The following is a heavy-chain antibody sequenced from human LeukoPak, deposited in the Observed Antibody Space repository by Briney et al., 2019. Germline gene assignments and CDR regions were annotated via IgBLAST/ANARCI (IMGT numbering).Heavy chain of an antibody. Sequence: GGSLRLSCAASGFTFNNYAMSWVRQAPGRGLEWVSAISSGGDYTNSADSVKGRFTISRDNSRNTLYLQMNSLRAEDTAEYYCVKDRASGSGSYSYRGFDHWGQGTLVTVSS. CDR1: GFTFNNYA. J-gene: IGHJ5*02. CDR2: ISSGGDYT. CDR3: VKDRASGSGSYSYRGFDH. V-gene: IGHV3-23*01. D-gene: IGHD6-19*01.